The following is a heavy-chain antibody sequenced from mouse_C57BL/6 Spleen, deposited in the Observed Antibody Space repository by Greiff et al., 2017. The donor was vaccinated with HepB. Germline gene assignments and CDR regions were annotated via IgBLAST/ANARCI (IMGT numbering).Heavy chain of an antibody. CDR2: ISYDGSN. CDR1: GYSITSGYY. J-gene: IGHJ2*01. V-gene: IGHV3-6*01. CDR3: ARDRGFPYYFDY. Sequence: EVKLLESGPGLVKPSQSLSLTCSVPGYSITSGYYWNWIRQFPGNKLEWMGYISYDGSNNYNPSLKNRISITRDTSKNQFFLKLNSVTTEDTATYYCARDRGFPYYFDYWGQGTTLTVSS. D-gene: IGHD3-3*01.